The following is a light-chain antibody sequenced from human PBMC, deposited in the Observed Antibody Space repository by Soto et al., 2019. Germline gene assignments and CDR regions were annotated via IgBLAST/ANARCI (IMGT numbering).Light chain of an antibody. V-gene: IGKV1-9*01. CDR2: AAS. CDR3: QQHKDYPLT. CDR1: HDISSY. Sequence: DIHLTHSPSFLSASEVYGFTITFCASHDISSYLTWYQQKPGKAPTVLIYAASTLQGGVPSRFSGSGSGTEFTLTISSLQSEDFASYYCQQHKDYPLTFGRGTRLEIK. J-gene: IGKJ5*01.